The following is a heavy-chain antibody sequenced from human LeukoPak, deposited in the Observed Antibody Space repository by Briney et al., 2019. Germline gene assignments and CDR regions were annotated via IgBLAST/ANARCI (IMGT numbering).Heavy chain of an antibody. Sequence: ASVKVSCKASGYTFTSYGISWVRQAPGQGLEWMGWISAYNGNTNYAQKLQGRVTMTTDTSTSTAYMELRSLRSDDTAVYYCARESHYDFWSGYRYYFDYWGQGTLVTVSS. D-gene: IGHD3-3*01. V-gene: IGHV1-18*01. CDR3: ARESHYDFWSGYRYYFDY. CDR2: ISAYNGNT. J-gene: IGHJ4*02. CDR1: GYTFTSYG.